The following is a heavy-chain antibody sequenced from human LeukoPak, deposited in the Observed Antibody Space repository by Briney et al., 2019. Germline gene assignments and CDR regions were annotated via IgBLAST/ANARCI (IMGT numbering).Heavy chain of an antibody. D-gene: IGHD3-22*01. Sequence: GGSLRLSCAASRFTFSSYAMRWVRQAPGKGLEWVSAISPSSGTFYADSVKGRFTISRDNSKNTLYLQMNSLRAEDTAVYYCARPQSSSGYYWPFDGWGQGTLVTVSS. CDR1: RFTFSSYA. CDR3: ARPQSSSGYYWPFDG. CDR2: ISPSSGT. V-gene: IGHV3-23*01. J-gene: IGHJ4*02.